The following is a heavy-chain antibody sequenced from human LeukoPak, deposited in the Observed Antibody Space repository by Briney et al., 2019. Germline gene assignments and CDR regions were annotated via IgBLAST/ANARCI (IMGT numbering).Heavy chain of an antibody. Sequence: GASVKVSCKASGYTFTGYYMHWVRQAPGQGLEWMGWINPNSGGTNYAQKFQGRVTMTRDTSISTAYMELSRLRSDDTAVYYCERGRGGDPPRQAFDIWGQGTMVTVSS. V-gene: IGHV1-2*02. CDR2: INPNSGGT. CDR3: ERGRGGDPPRQAFDI. J-gene: IGHJ3*02. CDR1: GYTFTGYY. D-gene: IGHD2-21*02.